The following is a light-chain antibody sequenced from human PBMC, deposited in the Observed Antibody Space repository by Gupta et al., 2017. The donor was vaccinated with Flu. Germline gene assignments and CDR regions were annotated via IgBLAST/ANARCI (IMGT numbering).Light chain of an antibody. V-gene: IGLV2-14*01. CDR3: SSYTSSSTLVV. CDR2: EVS. Sequence: QSALTQPASVSGSPGQSITISCTGTSSDVGGYNLVSWYRQHPGRAPKLMIFEVSNRPSGVSNRFSGSKSGNTASLTISGLQAEDEADYYCSSYTSSSTLVVFGGGIKLTVL. J-gene: IGLJ2*01. CDR1: SSDVGGYNL.